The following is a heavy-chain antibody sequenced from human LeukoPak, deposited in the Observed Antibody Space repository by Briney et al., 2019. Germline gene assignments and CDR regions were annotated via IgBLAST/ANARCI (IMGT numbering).Heavy chain of an antibody. Sequence: GGSLRLSCAASGFTVSSNYMTRVRQAPGKGLEWVSVIYSGSSTYYADSVKGRFTISRDNAKNTLYLQMNGLRDEDTAVYYCARDPRNKGLDPWGQGTLVTVSS. J-gene: IGHJ5*02. CDR1: GFTVSSNY. CDR2: IYSGSST. CDR3: ARDPRNKGLDP. D-gene: IGHD1/OR15-1a*01. V-gene: IGHV3-53*05.